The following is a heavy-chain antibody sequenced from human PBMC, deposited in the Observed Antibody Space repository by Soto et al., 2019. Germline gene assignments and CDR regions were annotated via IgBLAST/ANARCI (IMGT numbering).Heavy chain of an antibody. CDR2: ISAYNGNT. D-gene: IGHD3-22*01. CDR1: GYTFTSYG. V-gene: IGHV1-18*01. Sequence: ASVKVSCKASGYTFTSYGISWVQQAPGQGLEWMGWISAYNGNTNYAQKLQGRVTMTTDTSTRTAYMELRSLRSDDTAVYYCARVRDYYDSSGYYVDYWGQGTLVTVSS. CDR3: ARVRDYYDSSGYYVDY. J-gene: IGHJ4*02.